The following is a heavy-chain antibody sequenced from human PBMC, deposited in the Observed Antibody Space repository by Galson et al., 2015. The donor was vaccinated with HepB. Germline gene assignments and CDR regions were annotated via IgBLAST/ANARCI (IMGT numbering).Heavy chain of an antibody. J-gene: IGHJ4*02. CDR2: ISYDGSNK. D-gene: IGHD2-2*01. V-gene: IGHV3-30-3*01. CDR1: GFTFSSYA. Sequence: SLRLSCAASGFTFSSYAMHWVRQAPGKGLEWVAVISYDGSNKYYADSVKGRFTISRDNSKNTLYLQMNSLRAEDTAVYYCARGRGTSCPQNWGQGTLVTVSS. CDR3: ARGRGTSCPQN.